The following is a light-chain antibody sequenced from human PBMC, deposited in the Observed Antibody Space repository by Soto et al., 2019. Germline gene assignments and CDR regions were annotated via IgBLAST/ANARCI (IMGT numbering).Light chain of an antibody. CDR1: QSVSSSY. CDR2: GAS. J-gene: IGKJ1*01. V-gene: IGKV3-20*01. Sequence: EIVLTQSPGTLSLSPGERATLSCRASQSVSSSYLAWYQQKPGQAPRLLIYGASSRATGIPDRFSGSGSGTDFTLTISRLQPEDFAVYFCQQYYNWPRTFGQGTKVEI. CDR3: QQYYNWPRT.